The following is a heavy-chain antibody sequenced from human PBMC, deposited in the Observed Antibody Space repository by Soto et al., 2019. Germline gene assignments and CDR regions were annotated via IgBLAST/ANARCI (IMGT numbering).Heavy chain of an antibody. CDR3: ARQYPSSSRHFDH. Sequence: KTGGSLRLSCAASGFTFRTYYMIWVRQAPGKGPEWVSSISAGSSNIYYAPSVKGRFTISRDNAKNSLYLQINSLRAEDTAVYYCARQYPSSSRHFDHWGQGTLVTVSS. J-gene: IGHJ4*02. CDR2: ISAGSSNI. V-gene: IGHV3-21*01. D-gene: IGHD6-6*01. CDR1: GFTFRTYY.